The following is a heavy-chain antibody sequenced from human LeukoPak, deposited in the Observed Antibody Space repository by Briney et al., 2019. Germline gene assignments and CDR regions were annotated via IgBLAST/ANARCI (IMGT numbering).Heavy chain of an antibody. CDR2: IYYSGST. D-gene: IGHD6-13*01. V-gene: IGHV4-31*03. CDR1: GGSIDRGDSY. J-gene: IGHJ5*02. Sequence: SETLSLTCTVSGGSIDRGDSYWSWIRQHPGRGLEWIAYIYYSGSTYYNPSLKSRVTISVDTSKNQFSLRLTSVTAADTAVYYCARTYSSSAGYWFDLWGQGTLVTVSS. CDR3: ARTYSSSAGYWFDL.